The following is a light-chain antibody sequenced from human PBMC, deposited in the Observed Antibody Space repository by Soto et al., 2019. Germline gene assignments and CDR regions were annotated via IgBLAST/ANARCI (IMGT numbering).Light chain of an antibody. V-gene: IGKV3-15*01. CDR3: QQYNNWPGT. J-gene: IGKJ1*01. Sequence: EIGLTQSQGTLSVSQGEKATLSCRASQSASRKLAGYQQKPGQAPRPLFYGASTGATGIPARFSGSGSETEFTLSISSLQSEDFAVYYCQQYNNWPGTFGQGTKVEIK. CDR2: GAS. CDR1: QSASRK.